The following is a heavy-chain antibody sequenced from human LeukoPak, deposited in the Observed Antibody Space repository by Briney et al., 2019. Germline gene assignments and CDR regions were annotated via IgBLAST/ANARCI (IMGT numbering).Heavy chain of an antibody. CDR1: GFSFHDYD. D-gene: IGHD2-21*01. CDR2: VSGNGDMT. J-gene: IGHJ6*02. CDR3: AKVYIVGSRKPGMDV. V-gene: IGHV3-23*01. Sequence: GGSLRLSCAASGFSFHDYDMHWVRQAPGKGLEWVASVSGNGDMTYYTDSVKVRFAISRDNSRNTLFLQLSGLTFDDTARYYCAKVYIVGSRKPGMDVWGQGTTVSVCS.